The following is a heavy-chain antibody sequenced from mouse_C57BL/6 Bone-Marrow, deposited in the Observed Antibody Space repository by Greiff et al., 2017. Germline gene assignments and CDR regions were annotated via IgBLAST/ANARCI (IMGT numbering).Heavy chain of an antibody. Sequence: EVHLVESGGGLVQPGGSLKLSCAASGFTFSDYYMYWVRQTPEKRLEWVAYISNGGGSTYSPDTVKGRFTISRDNAKNTLYLQMSRLKSEDTAMYYCARLYDYGDYYAMDYWGQGTSVTVSS. D-gene: IGHD2-4*01. CDR1: GFTFSDYY. CDR3: ARLYDYGDYYAMDY. CDR2: ISNGGGST. J-gene: IGHJ4*01. V-gene: IGHV5-12*01.